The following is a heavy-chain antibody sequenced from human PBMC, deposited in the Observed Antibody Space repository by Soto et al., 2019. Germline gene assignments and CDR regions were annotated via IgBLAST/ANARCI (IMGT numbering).Heavy chain of an antibody. D-gene: IGHD3-22*01. J-gene: IGHJ5*02. Sequence: SETLSLTCTVSGGSVSSGSYYWSWIRQPPGKGLEWIGYIYYSGSTNYNPSLKSRVTISVDTSKNQFSLKLSSVTAADTAVYYCARGVVVEEGWFAPWGQGTLVTVSS. CDR1: GGSVSSGSYY. CDR3: ARGVVVEEGWFAP. V-gene: IGHV4-61*01. CDR2: IYYSGST.